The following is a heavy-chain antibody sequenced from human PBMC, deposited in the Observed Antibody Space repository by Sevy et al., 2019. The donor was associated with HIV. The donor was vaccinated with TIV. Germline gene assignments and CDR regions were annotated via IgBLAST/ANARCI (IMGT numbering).Heavy chain of an antibody. CDR1: GFSFSSYE. J-gene: IGHJ4*02. CDR2: ITSSGSTK. Sequence: GGSLRLSCAASGFSFSSYEMNWVRQAPGKGLEWVSFITSSGSTKHYSDSVRGRFTISRDNAKYSLSLQMNSLRAEDTAIYYCARDLPPSATTVAHFDYWSQGTLVTVSS. D-gene: IGHD4-17*01. V-gene: IGHV3-48*03. CDR3: ARDLPPSATTVAHFDY.